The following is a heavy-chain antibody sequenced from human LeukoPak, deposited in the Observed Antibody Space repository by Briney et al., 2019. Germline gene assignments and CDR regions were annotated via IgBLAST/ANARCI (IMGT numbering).Heavy chain of an antibody. V-gene: IGHV1-8*02. CDR3: ARALKRSSGWYVIDY. D-gene: IGHD6-19*01. CDR1: GYTFTSYG. Sequence: ASVKVSCKASGYTFTSYGISWVRQAPGQGLEWMGWMNPNSGNTGYAQKFQGRVTMTRNTSISTAYMELSSLRSEDTAVYYCARALKRSSGWYVIDYWGQGTLVTVSS. J-gene: IGHJ4*02. CDR2: MNPNSGNT.